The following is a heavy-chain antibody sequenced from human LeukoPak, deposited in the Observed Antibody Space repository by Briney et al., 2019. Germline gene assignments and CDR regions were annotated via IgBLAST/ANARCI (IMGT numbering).Heavy chain of an antibody. D-gene: IGHD2-15*01. CDR2: ISRDSGIK. CDR3: VRDNPRCCGVVPANIDDY. CDR1: GFIFGRDS. Sequence: GGSLRLSCAASGFIFGRDSMNWVRQAPGKGLEWIAYISRDSGIKYYADSVRGRFTISRDNAKNSLYLQMHSLRAEDTAVYYCVRDNPRCCGVVPANIDDYWGQGTLVTVSS. V-gene: IGHV3-48*01. J-gene: IGHJ4*02.